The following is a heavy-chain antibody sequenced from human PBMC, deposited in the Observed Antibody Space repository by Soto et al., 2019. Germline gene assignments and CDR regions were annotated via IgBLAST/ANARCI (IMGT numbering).Heavy chain of an antibody. CDR1: GFTFSSYA. J-gene: IGHJ4*02. V-gene: IGHV3-30-3*01. CDR3: ARDLDTEYSSSY. CDR2: ISYDGSNK. Sequence: QVQLVESGGGVVQPGRSLRLSCAASGFTFSSYAMHWVRQAPGKGLEWVAVISYDGSNKYYADSVKGRFTISRDNSKNTLYLQMNSLRAEDTAVYYCARDLDTEYSSSYWGQGTLVTVSS. D-gene: IGHD6-6*01.